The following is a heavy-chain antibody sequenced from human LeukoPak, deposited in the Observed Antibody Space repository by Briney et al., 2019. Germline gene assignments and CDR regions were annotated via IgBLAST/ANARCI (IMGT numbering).Heavy chain of an antibody. CDR1: GGSISSYY. D-gene: IGHD3-10*01. J-gene: IGHJ5*02. CDR3: ARHDMVRGVSGGDWFDP. CDR2: IYYSGST. Sequence: SETLSLTCTVSGGSISSYYWSWIRQPPGKGLEWIGYIYYSGSTNYNPSLKSRVTISVDTSKNQFSLKLSSVTAADTAVYYCARHDMVRGVSGGDWFDPWGQGTLVTVSS. V-gene: IGHV4-59*08.